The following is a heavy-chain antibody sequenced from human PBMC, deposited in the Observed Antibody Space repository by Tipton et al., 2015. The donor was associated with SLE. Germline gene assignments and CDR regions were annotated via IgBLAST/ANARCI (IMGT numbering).Heavy chain of an antibody. V-gene: IGHV3-23*03. CDR1: GFTFNSYA. Sequence: GSLRLSCATSGFTFNSYAMSWVRQAPGKGLEWVSVIYNDGSTHYADSVKGRFTISKETSKNTLYLQMNGLRPEDTAVYYCASQLLHNFDYWGQGSLVTVSS. J-gene: IGHJ4*02. D-gene: IGHD2-2*01. CDR3: ASQLLHNFDY. CDR2: IYNDGST.